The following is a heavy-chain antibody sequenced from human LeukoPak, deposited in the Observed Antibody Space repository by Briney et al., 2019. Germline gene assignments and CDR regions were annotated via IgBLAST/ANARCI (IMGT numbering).Heavy chain of an antibody. CDR2: INHSGST. Sequence: PSETLSLTCAVYGGSFSGYYWSWIRQPPGKGLEWIGEINHSGSTNYNPSLKSRVTISVDTSKNQFSLKLSSVTAADTAVYYCARVRYCSSTSCYQNDYWGQGTLVTVSS. CDR3: ARVRYCSSTSCYQNDY. V-gene: IGHV4-34*01. D-gene: IGHD2-2*01. CDR1: GGSFSGYY. J-gene: IGHJ4*02.